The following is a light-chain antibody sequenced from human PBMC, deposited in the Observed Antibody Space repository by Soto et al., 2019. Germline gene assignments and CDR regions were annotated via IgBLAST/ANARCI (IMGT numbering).Light chain of an antibody. CDR3: HVWDSGSAHHV. Sequence: SYELTQPPSVSVAPGQTARITCGGSNIGSKSVHWYQQKPGQAPMMVVCANSDRPSGIPERFSGSNSANTATLTISRVEAGDEADYYWHVWDSGSAHHVFGTGTKLTVL. J-gene: IGLJ1*01. CDR2: ANS. CDR1: NIGSKS. V-gene: IGLV3-21*02.